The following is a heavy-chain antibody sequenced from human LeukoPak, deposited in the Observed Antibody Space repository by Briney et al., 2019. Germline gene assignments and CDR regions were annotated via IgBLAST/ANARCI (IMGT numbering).Heavy chain of an antibody. V-gene: IGHV3-30-3*01. J-gene: IGHJ6*02. Sequence: PGGSLRLSCAASGFTFSSYAMHWVRQAPGKGLEWVAVISYDGSNKYYADSVKGRFTISRDNSKNTLYLQMNSLRAEDTAVYYCARDQSSVIELLKEWGLYYGMDVWGQGTTVTVSS. CDR2: ISYDGSNK. D-gene: IGHD2-15*01. CDR1: GFTFSSYA. CDR3: ARDQSSVIELLKEWGLYYGMDV.